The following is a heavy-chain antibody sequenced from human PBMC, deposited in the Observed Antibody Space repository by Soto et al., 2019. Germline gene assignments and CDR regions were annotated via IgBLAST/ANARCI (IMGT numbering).Heavy chain of an antibody. V-gene: IGHV1-3*01. Sequence: ASVKVSCKASGYTFTSYAMHWVRQAPGQRLEWMGWINAGNGNTKHSQKFQGRVTITRDTSASTAYMEMSSLRSEDTAVYYCPRVGAPFSCWYYYDSSGYYYEPWFDPWGQGTLVTVSS. CDR3: PRVGAPFSCWYYYDSSGYYYEPWFDP. CDR2: INAGNGNT. J-gene: IGHJ5*02. D-gene: IGHD3-22*01. CDR1: GYTFTSYA.